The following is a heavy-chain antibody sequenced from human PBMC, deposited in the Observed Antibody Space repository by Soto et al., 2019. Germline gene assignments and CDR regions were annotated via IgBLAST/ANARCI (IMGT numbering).Heavy chain of an antibody. Sequence: EVQLVESGGGLVQPGGSLRLTCAASGFTFSSYWMSWVRQAPGKGLEWVANIKQDGSEKYYVDSVKGRFTISRDNAKNSLYLQMNSLRAEYTAVYYCARHPKSQLRWFGELVYWGQGTLVTVSS. V-gene: IGHV3-7*01. J-gene: IGHJ4*02. D-gene: IGHD3-10*01. CDR1: GFTFSSYW. CDR2: IKQDGSEK. CDR3: ARHPKSQLRWFGELVY.